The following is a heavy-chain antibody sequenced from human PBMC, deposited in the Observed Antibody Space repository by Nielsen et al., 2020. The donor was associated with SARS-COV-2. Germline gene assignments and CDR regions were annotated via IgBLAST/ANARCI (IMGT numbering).Heavy chain of an antibody. V-gene: IGHV3-73*01. Sequence: VRQAPGKGLEWVGRIRSKANSYATAYAASVKGRFTISRDDSKNTAYLQMNSLKTEDTAVYYCSRGYYDFWSGYYSALGTTDLYGMDVWGQGTTVTVSS. CDR2: IRSKANSYAT. J-gene: IGHJ6*02. CDR3: SRGYYDFWSGYYSALGTTDLYGMDV. D-gene: IGHD3-3*01.